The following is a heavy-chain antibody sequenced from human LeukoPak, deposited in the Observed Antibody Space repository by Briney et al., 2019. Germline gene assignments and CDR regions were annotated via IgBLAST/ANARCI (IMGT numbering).Heavy chain of an antibody. CDR1: GGTFSSYA. V-gene: IGHV1-69*05. Sequence: SVKVSCKASGGTFSSYAISWVRQAPGQGLEWMGGIIPIFGTANYAQKFQGRVTITTDESTSTAYMELSRLRSEDTAVYYCASNGGFLEWLILQYWGQGTLVTVSS. CDR2: IIPIFGTA. CDR3: ASNGGFLEWLILQY. D-gene: IGHD3-3*01. J-gene: IGHJ4*02.